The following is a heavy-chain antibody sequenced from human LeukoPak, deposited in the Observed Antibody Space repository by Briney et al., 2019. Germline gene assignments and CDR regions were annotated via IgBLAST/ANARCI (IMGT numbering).Heavy chain of an antibody. D-gene: IGHD3-3*01. CDR1: GIRFADHW. J-gene: IGHJ4*02. V-gene: IGHV3-74*01. CDR3: VASRWSGALDF. CDR2: SDRDGVRR. Sequence: QPGGSLRLSCAGSGIRFADHWMLWVRQAPGKGLAWISRSDRDGVRREYANHVNGRFTFSRDNAKNVVYSEMSSLKDEDTAVYYCVASRWSGALDFWGRGSLVTVSS.